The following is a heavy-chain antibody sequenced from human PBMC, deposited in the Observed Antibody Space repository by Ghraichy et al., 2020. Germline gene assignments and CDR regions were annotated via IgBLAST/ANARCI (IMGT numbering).Heavy chain of an antibody. D-gene: IGHD2-2*01. CDR3: ARGVVVVVPVPIGNWNYGYYYYGMDV. J-gene: IGHJ6*02. CDR2: INHSGST. CDR1: GGSFSGYY. Sequence: ESLNISCAVYGGSFSGYYWSWIRQPPGKGLEWIGEINHSGSTNYNPSLKSRVTISVDTSKNQFSLKLSSVTAADTAVYYCARGVVVVVPVPIGNWNYGYYYYGMDVWGQGTTVTVSS. V-gene: IGHV4-34*01.